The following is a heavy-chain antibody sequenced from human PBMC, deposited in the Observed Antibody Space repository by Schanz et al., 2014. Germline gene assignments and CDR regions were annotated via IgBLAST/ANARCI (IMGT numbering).Heavy chain of an antibody. CDR1: GFIFNDYY. V-gene: IGHV3-11*01. J-gene: IGHJ4*02. D-gene: IGHD2-8*01. CDR3: ALMSAYFDY. Sequence: QVQLVESGGGLVKPGGSLRLSCAASGFIFNDYYMNWIRQAPGKGLEWLSYISRDGTTSYYADSVKGRFTISRDNAKNSLYLEMTSLRGEDTAVYYCALMSAYFDYWGQGTLVTVSS. CDR2: ISRDGTTS.